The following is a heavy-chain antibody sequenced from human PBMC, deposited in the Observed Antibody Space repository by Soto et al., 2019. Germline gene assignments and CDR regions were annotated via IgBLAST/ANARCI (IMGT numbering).Heavy chain of an antibody. V-gene: IGHV1-2*02. Sequence: QEQLVQSGAEVKRPGASVKVTCEASGYTLIDYYIHWVRQAPGQGLEWLGWINPKNGDTKTTQNFQGRVTLTRDTSISAAYMEISRLRSDDTAVYYCARSSGGHSFNGMDVWGQGTSVTVSS. CDR3: ARSSGGHSFNGMDV. CDR2: INPKNGDT. D-gene: IGHD1-26*01. CDR1: GYTLIDYY. J-gene: IGHJ6*02.